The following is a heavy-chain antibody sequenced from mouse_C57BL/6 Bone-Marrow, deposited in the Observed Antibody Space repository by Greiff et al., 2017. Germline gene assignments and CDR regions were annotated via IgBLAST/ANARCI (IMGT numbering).Heavy chain of an antibody. CDR3: AREIYYYYFDY. V-gene: IGHV1-82*01. CDR2: IYPGDGDT. Sequence: VQLQQSGPELVKPGASVKISCKASGYAFSSSWMNWVKQRPGKGLEWIGRIYPGDGDTNYNGKFKGKATLTADKSSSTAYMQLSSLTSEDSAVYFCAREIYYYYFDYWGQGTTLTVSS. D-gene: IGHD1-1*01. J-gene: IGHJ2*01. CDR1: GYAFSSSW.